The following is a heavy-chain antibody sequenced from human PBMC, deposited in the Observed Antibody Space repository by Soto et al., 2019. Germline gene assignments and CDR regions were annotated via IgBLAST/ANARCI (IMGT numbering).Heavy chain of an antibody. CDR3: ARDRNVVVVPAAPYYDFWSGFFH. CDR2: IPYDGSNK. Sequence: GGALRLSCAASGFTFSRYAMHWVRQAPGKGLEWVAVIPYDGSNKYYADSVKGRFTISRDNSKNTLYLQMNSLRAEDTAVYYCARDRNVVVVPAAPYYDFWSGFFHWGQGTLVTVSS. V-gene: IGHV3-30-3*01. J-gene: IGHJ4*02. D-gene: IGHD3-3*01. CDR1: GFTFSRYA.